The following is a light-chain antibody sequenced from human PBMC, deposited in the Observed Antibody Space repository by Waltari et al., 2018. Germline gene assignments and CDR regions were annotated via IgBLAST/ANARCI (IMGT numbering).Light chain of an antibody. CDR3: CSYAGSYTWV. Sequence: SALTQPRSVSGSPGQSVTISCTGTTNDLGSYNYVSWYQQHPGKAPKLIILDVTKRPSGVPDRLSGSKSGNTASLTISGLRAEDEAEYYCCSYAGSYTWVFG. J-gene: IGLJ3*02. CDR1: TNDLGSYNY. CDR2: DVT. V-gene: IGLV2-11*01.